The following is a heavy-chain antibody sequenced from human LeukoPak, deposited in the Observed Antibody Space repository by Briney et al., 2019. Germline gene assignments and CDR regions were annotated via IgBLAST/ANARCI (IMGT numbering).Heavy chain of an antibody. Sequence: SETLSLTCTVSGGSISGFYWSWIRQPPGKGLEWIGYIYYSGSTNYNPSLKSRVTISVDTSKNQFSLKLSSVTAADTAVYYCARHGMGDCSGGSCYYYFDYWGQGTLVTVSS. V-gene: IGHV4-59*08. CDR2: IYYSGST. CDR1: GGSISGFY. D-gene: IGHD2-15*01. CDR3: ARHGMGDCSGGSCYYYFDY. J-gene: IGHJ4*02.